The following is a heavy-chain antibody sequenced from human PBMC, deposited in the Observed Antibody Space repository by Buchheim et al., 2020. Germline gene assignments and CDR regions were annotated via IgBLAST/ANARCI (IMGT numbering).Heavy chain of an antibody. CDR1: GFSFSTSW. V-gene: IGHV3-7*01. CDR2: IKQDGSEK. J-gene: IGHJ4*02. Sequence: EVQLVESGGGLVQPGGSLRLSCAASGFSFSTSWMTWVRQAPGKGLEWVANIKQDGSEKYYVVSVKGRFTISRDNAKNSLYLQMNSLRAADTAVYYCARGTYSYGFWGPGT. D-gene: IGHD5-18*01. CDR3: ARGTYSYGF.